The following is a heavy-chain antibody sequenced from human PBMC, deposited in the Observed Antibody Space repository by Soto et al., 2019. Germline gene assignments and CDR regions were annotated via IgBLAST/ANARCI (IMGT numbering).Heavy chain of an antibody. CDR1: GGSISSGGYS. CDR2: IYHSGST. J-gene: IGHJ4*02. CDR3: AREKGSTFSFDY. V-gene: IGHV4-30-2*01. D-gene: IGHD6-13*01. Sequence: SETLSLTCAVSGGSISSGGYSCSWIRQPPGKGLEWIGYIYHSGSTYYNPSLKSRVTISVDRSKNQFSLKLSSVTAADTAVYYCAREKGSTFSFDYWGQGALVTVSS.